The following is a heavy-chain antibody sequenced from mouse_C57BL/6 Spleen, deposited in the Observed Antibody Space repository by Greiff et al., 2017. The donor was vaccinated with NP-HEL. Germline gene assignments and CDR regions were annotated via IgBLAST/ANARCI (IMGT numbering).Heavy chain of an antibody. V-gene: IGHV8-8*01. CDR2: IWWDDDK. CDR3: ARSYGSKGNWYFDV. J-gene: IGHJ1*03. D-gene: IGHD1-1*01. CDR1: GFSLSTFGMG. Sequence: QVTLKVSGPGILQPSQTLSLTCSFSGFSLSTFGMGVGWIRQPSGKGLEWLAHIWWDDDKYYNPALKSRLTISKDTSKNQVFRKIANVDTADTATYYCARSYGSKGNWYFDVWGTGTTVTVSS.